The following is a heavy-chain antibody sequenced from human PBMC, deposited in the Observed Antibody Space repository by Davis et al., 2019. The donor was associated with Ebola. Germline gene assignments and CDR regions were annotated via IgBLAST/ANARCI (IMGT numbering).Heavy chain of an antibody. V-gene: IGHV3-23*01. J-gene: IGHJ4*02. Sequence: GESLKISCAASGFTFSNYGMTWVRQAPGKGLEWVSSISGSGTSTFYADSLRGRFTIFRDNSKNTMYLQMNSLRAEDTAIYYCARDQDASGYSAMKYWGQGTLVTVSS. D-gene: IGHD3-22*01. CDR1: GFTFSNYG. CDR3: ARDQDASGYSAMKY. CDR2: ISGSGTST.